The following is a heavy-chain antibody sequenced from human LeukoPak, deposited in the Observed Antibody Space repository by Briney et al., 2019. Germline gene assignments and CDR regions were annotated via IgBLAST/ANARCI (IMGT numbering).Heavy chain of an antibody. CDR2: INHSGST. J-gene: IGHJ4*02. D-gene: IGHD3-3*01. V-gene: IGHV4-34*01. CDR1: GGSFSGYY. Sequence: SETLSLTCAVYGGSFSGYYWSWIRQPPGKGLEWIGEINHSGSTNYNPSLKSRVTISVDTSKNQFSLKLSSVTAADTAVYYCARGHRYYDFWSGRGAYFDYWGQGILVTVSS. CDR3: ARGHRYYDFWSGRGAYFDY.